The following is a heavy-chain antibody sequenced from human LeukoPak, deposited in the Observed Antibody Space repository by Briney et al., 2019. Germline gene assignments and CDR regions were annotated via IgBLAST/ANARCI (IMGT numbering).Heavy chain of an antibody. CDR3: ARVRIAGTYDPLGY. D-gene: IGHD3-16*01. Sequence: ASVKVSFKSSGYTFTGSYLHGVRQAPGQGLEWMGWINPNTGGTKYAQKCQGRVTMTRDTSITTAYMELSRLRSDDTAVYYCARVRIAGTYDPLGYWGQGTLVTVSS. V-gene: IGHV1-2*02. CDR2: INPNTGGT. J-gene: IGHJ4*02. CDR1: GYTFTGSY.